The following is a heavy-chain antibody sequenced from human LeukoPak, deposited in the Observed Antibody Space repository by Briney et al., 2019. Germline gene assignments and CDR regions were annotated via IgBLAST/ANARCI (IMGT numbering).Heavy chain of an antibody. CDR3: ARARTALDLDY. CDR1: GFTVSSNY. Sequence: GGSLRLSCAASGFTVSSNYMSWVRQAPGKGLEWVSVIYSGGSTYYADSVKGRFTISRDNSKNTLYLQMNSLRAEDTAVYYCARARTALDLDYWGQGTLVTVSS. CDR2: IYSGGST. V-gene: IGHV3-53*01. D-gene: IGHD2-21*02. J-gene: IGHJ4*02.